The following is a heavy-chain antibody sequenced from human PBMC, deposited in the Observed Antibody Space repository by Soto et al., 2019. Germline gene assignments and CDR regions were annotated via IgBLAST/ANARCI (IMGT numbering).Heavy chain of an antibody. CDR3: AEDRGPRRQWLIGPFDY. Sequence: ESGGGVVQPGRSLRVSCAASGFTFSIYAMHWVRQAPGTGLEWVAVISYDGTKTYYADSVKGRFTISRDNSKNTVYLQMNSLRDEDTAVYDCAEDRGPRRQWLIGPFDYWGQGTLVTVSP. CDR1: GFTFSIYA. CDR2: ISYDGTKT. V-gene: IGHV3-30*18. J-gene: IGHJ4*02. D-gene: IGHD6-19*01.